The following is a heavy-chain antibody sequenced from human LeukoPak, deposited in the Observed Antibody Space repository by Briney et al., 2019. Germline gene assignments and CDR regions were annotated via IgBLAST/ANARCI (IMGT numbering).Heavy chain of an antibody. CDR3: ARAVTGTTIWFDP. CDR2: INPSGGST. CDR1: GGTFSSYA. Sequence: GASVKVSCKASGGTFSSYAISWVRQAPGQGLEWKGIINPSGGSTSYAQKFQGRVTMTRDTSTSTVYMELSSLRSEDTAVYYCARAVTGTTIWFDPWGQGTLVTVSS. J-gene: IGHJ5*02. D-gene: IGHD1-7*01. V-gene: IGHV1-46*01.